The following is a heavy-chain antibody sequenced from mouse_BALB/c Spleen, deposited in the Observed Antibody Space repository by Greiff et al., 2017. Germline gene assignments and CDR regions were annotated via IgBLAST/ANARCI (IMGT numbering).Heavy chain of an antibody. J-gene: IGHJ4*01. CDR1: GFNIKDTY. CDR3: ALHYYGYGYAMDY. CDR2: IDPANGNT. Sequence: EVKLQESGAELVKPGASVKLSCTASGFNIKDTYMHWVKQRPEQGLEWIGRIDPANGNTKYDPKFQGKATITADTSSNTAYLQLSSLTSEDTAVYYCALHYYGYGYAMDYWGQGTSVTVSS. V-gene: IGHV14-3*02. D-gene: IGHD1-2*01.